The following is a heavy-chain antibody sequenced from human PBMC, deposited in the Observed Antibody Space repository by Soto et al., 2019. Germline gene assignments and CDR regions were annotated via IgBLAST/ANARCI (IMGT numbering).Heavy chain of an antibody. J-gene: IGHJ4*02. D-gene: IGHD2-2*01. CDR3: AREVGYYSATRRNLYFDY. CDR1: GGSFSGYY. CDR2: INHTGGS. Sequence: SETLSLTCAVSGGSFSGYYWSWVRQTPGKGLEWIGDINHTGGSNYNPSLKSRVMISVDTAKTQFSLNVTSVTAADAAVYYCAREVGYYSATRRNLYFDYWGPGTLVTVSS. V-gene: IGHV4-34*01.